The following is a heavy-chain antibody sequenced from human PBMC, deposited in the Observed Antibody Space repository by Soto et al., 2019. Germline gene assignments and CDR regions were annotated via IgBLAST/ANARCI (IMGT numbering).Heavy chain of an antibody. J-gene: IGHJ4*02. CDR2: IIPIFGTA. D-gene: IGHD3-22*01. V-gene: IGHV1-69*01. CDR1: GGTFSSYA. Sequence: QVQLVQSGAEVKKPGSSVNVSCKASGGTFSSYAISWVRQAPGQGLEWMGGIIPIFGTANYAQKFQGRVTITADESTSTAYMELSSLRSEDTAVYYCARGYYYDSSGYYSNAYYFDYWGQGTLVTVSS. CDR3: ARGYYYDSSGYYSNAYYFDY.